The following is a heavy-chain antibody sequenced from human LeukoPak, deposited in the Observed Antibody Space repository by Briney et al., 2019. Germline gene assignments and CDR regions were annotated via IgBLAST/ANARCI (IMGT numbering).Heavy chain of an antibody. V-gene: IGHV3-48*02. Sequence: PGGSLRLSCAASGFTFRNHWMNWVRQAPGKGLEWVSYISSSSSSVHYADSVKGRFTISRDNAKNSLYLQMNSLRDEDTAVYYCARTTVTTFDYWGQGTLVTVSS. CDR3: ARTTVTTFDY. CDR2: ISSSSSSV. CDR1: GFTFRNHW. J-gene: IGHJ4*02. D-gene: IGHD4-17*01.